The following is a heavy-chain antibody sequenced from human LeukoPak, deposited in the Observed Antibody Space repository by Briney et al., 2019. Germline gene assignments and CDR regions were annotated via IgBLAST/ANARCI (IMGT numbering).Heavy chain of an antibody. J-gene: IGHJ5*02. D-gene: IGHD3-22*01. CDR2: INPNSGGT. CDR3: ARAVVITSNWFDP. V-gene: IGHV1-2*02. CDR1: GYTFTGYY. Sequence: ASVKVSCKASGYTFTGYYMHWVRQAPGQGLEWMGWINPNSGGTNYAQKFQGRVTMTRDTSTSTVYMELSSLRSEDTAVYYCARAVVITSNWFDPWGQGTLVTVSS.